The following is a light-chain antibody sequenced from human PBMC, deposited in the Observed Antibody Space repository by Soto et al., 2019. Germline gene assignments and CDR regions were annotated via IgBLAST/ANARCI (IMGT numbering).Light chain of an antibody. Sequence: DIQMTQFPSSVSGSVGERVTITCRASQDINNWLAWYQQKPGKAPKVLIYTTSNLQSGVPSRFSGSRSGTDFTLTINSLQPEDFATYYCQQANSFPLTFGGGTKVEIK. J-gene: IGKJ4*01. CDR1: QDINNW. CDR3: QQANSFPLT. CDR2: TTS. V-gene: IGKV1D-12*01.